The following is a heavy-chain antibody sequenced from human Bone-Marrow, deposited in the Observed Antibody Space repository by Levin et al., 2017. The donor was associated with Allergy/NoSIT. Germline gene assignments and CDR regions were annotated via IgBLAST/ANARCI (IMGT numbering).Heavy chain of an antibody. Sequence: GGSLRLSCAASGFIFSSSEMNWVRQAPGKGLEWVSYIRSSSGSSIYYADSVRGRFTISRDNAKNSLYLQMNNLRAEDTAVYYCTRALRYWGQGALVTVSS. CDR2: IRSSSGSSI. CDR1: GFIFSSSE. CDR3: TRALRY. J-gene: IGHJ4*02. V-gene: IGHV3-48*03.